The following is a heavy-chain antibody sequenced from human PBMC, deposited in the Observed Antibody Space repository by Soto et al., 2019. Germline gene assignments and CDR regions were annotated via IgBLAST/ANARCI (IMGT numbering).Heavy chain of an antibody. Sequence: EVQMVESGGGLVQPGGSLRISCAASGFAFSRYWMYWVRQAPGKGLEWVANINEDGSEMNYVDSVKGRFTISRDNAKTSLYLQMNSLRVEDTAVYYCASSLLWGQGTLVTVSS. CDR1: GFAFSRYW. J-gene: IGHJ4*02. CDR3: ASSLL. CDR2: INEDGSEM. V-gene: IGHV3-7*01.